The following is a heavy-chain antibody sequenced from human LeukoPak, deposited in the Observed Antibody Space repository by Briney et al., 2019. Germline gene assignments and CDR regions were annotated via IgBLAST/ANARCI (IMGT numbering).Heavy chain of an antibody. D-gene: IGHD4-17*01. CDR2: ISGSGGST. CDR3: AKVGDFYGDYVGYFDY. CDR1: GFTFSSYA. Sequence: GGSLRLSCAASGFTFSSYAMSWVRQAPGRGLEWVSAISGSGGSTYYADSVKGRFTISRDNSKNTLYLQMNSLRAEDTAVYYCAKVGDFYGDYVGYFDYWGQGTLVTVSS. V-gene: IGHV3-23*01. J-gene: IGHJ4*02.